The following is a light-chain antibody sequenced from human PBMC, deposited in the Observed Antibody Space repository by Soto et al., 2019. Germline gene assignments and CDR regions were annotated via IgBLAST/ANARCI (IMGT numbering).Light chain of an antibody. CDR2: GIS. CDR3: QQYGGSPQT. CDR1: QTVISNY. J-gene: IGKJ1*01. V-gene: IGKV3-20*01. Sequence: EIVLTQSPGTLSLSPGERATLSCRASQTVISNYLAWYQQRPGQDPRPLISGISSRATGIPDRFSGSGSGKDFTLTISRLEPEDFAVYYCQQYGGSPQTFGQGTKVEIK.